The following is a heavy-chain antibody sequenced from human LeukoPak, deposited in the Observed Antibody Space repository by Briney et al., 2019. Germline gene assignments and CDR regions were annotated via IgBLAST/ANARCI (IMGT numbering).Heavy chain of an antibody. Sequence: GGSLRLSCAASGFTFTSYAMNWVRQAPGKGLEWVSTISGSGSSTYYVDSVKGRFTISRDNSKNTLYLQMNSLRAEDTDEYYCAKDSNGWYKRGSNYFDYWGQGNLVTVSS. D-gene: IGHD6-19*01. J-gene: IGHJ4*02. CDR2: ISGSGSST. CDR3: AKDSNGWYKRGSNYFDY. V-gene: IGHV3-23*01. CDR1: GFTFTSYA.